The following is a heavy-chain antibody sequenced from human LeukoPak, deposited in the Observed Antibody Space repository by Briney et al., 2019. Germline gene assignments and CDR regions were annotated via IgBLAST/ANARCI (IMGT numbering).Heavy chain of an antibody. CDR3: ARGGPYYDILTGYPPAYAFDI. D-gene: IGHD3-9*01. J-gene: IGHJ3*02. CDR1: GGSISSSSYY. V-gene: IGHV4-39*01. Sequence: SETLSLTCTVSGGSISSSSYYWGWIRQPPGKGLEWIGSIFYTGSTYYNPSLKSRVTMSVDTSKNQFSLKLHSVAAADTAVYYCARGGPYYDILTGYPPAYAFDIWGQGTMVTVSS. CDR2: IFYTGST.